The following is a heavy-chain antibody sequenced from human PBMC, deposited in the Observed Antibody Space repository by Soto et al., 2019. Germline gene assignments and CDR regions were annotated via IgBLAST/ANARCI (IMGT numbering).Heavy chain of an antibody. D-gene: IGHD2-15*01. Sequence: GASVKVSCKASGYTFTGYYMHWVRQAPGQRLEWMGWINPNSGGTNYAQKFQGWVTMTRDTSISTAYMELSRLRSDDTAVYYCAREKGYCSGGSCLYFDYWGQGTLVTVSS. CDR1: GYTFTGYY. CDR2: INPNSGGT. J-gene: IGHJ4*02. CDR3: AREKGYCSGGSCLYFDY. V-gene: IGHV1-2*04.